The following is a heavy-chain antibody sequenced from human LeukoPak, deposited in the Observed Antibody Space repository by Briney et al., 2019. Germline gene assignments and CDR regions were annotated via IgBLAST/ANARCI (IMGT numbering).Heavy chain of an antibody. CDR3: AKKSSGFQTGGYFEN. V-gene: IGHV3-23*01. CDR2: ISGSGSNT. D-gene: IGHD3-22*01. CDR1: GLTFSSYA. J-gene: IGHJ4*02. Sequence: GGSLRLSCATSGLTFSSYAMSWVRQAPGKGLEWVSVISGSGSNTYHTDSVKGRFTISRDNSRSTMYLQMNSLRVEDTAVYYCAKKSSGFQTGGYFENWGQGTPVTVSS.